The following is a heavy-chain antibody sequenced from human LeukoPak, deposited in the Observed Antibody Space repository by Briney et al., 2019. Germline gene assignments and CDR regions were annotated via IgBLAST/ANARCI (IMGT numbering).Heavy chain of an antibody. Sequence: GESLQISCQGSGYSINNYWIGWVRQMPGKGLEWMGIIYPADSDIRYSPSFQGQVTISAGKSISTAYLQWSSLKASDTAIYYCARQEYCSGGSCYTWFDPWGQGTLVIVSS. CDR2: IYPADSDI. V-gene: IGHV5-51*01. CDR1: GYSINNYW. D-gene: IGHD2-15*01. J-gene: IGHJ5*02. CDR3: ARQEYCSGGSCYTWFDP.